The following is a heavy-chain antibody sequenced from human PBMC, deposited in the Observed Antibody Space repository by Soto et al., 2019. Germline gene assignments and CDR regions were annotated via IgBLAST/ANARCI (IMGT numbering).Heavy chain of an antibody. D-gene: IGHD5-18*01. CDR3: AKDRSGYSYGYYFDY. Sequence: PGGSLRLSCAASGFTFSSYALTWVRQAPGKGLEWVSTISGSGGSTYYADSVKGRFTISRDNSKNTLYLQMNTLRAEDTALYYCAKDRSGYSYGYYFDYWGQGALVTVS. CDR1: GFTFSSYA. J-gene: IGHJ4*02. V-gene: IGHV3-23*01. CDR2: ISGSGGST.